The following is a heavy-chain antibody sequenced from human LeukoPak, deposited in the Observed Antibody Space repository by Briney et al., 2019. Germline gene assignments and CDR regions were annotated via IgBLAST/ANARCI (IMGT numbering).Heavy chain of an antibody. D-gene: IGHD3-22*01. J-gene: IGHJ4*02. V-gene: IGHV3-21*01. Sequence: PGGSLRLSCAASGFTFSSYSMNWVRQAPGKGLEWVSSISSSSSYIYYADSVKGRFTISRDNAKNSLYLQMNSLRAEDTAVYYCARDTYYYDSSADKIGYYFDYWGQGTLVTVSS. CDR3: ARDTYYYDSSADKIGYYFDY. CDR2: ISSSSSYI. CDR1: GFTFSSYS.